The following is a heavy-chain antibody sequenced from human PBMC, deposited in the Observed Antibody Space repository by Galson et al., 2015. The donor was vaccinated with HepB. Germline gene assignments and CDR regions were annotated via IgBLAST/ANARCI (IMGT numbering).Heavy chain of an antibody. CDR1: GFTFSSYA. V-gene: IGHV3-23*01. Sequence: SLRLSCAASGFTFSSYAMSWVRQAPGKGLEWVSAISGSGGSTYYADSVKGRFTISRDNSKNTLYLQMNSLRAEDTAVYYCAILSRPLLRYFDWSDYFDYWGQGTQVTVSS. D-gene: IGHD3-9*01. CDR3: AILSRPLLRYFDWSDYFDY. CDR2: ISGSGGST. J-gene: IGHJ4*02.